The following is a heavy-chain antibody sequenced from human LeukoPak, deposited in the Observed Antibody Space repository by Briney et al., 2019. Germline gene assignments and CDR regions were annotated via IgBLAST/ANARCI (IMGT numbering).Heavy chain of an antibody. J-gene: IGHJ4*02. CDR2: ISYDGRNK. Sequence: PGGSLRLSCAASGFTFSNYDMHWVRQAPGKGLEWVALISYDGRNKYYADSVKGRFTVSRDNSKNTLYLQMNSLRDEDSAVYYCARDQGIFDYWGQGTLVTVSS. CDR3: ARDQGIFDY. CDR1: GFTFSNYD. V-gene: IGHV3-30*03.